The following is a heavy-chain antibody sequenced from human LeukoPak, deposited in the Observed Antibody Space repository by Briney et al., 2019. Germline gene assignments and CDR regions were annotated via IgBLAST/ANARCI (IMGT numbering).Heavy chain of an antibody. CDR2: ISGSGGST. Sequence: GGSLRLSCAASGFTFSSYAVSWVRQAPGKGLEWVSAISGSGGSTYYADSVKGRFTISRDNSKNTLYLQMNSLRAEDTAVYYCASPRASSRVDFDYWGQGNLVTVSS. J-gene: IGHJ4*02. CDR1: GFTFSSYA. V-gene: IGHV3-23*01. D-gene: IGHD6-13*01. CDR3: ASPRASSRVDFDY.